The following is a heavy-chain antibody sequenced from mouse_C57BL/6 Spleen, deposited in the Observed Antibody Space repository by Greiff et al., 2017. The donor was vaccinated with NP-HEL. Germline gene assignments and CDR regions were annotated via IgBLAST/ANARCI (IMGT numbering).Heavy chain of an antibody. CDR2: ISSGSSTI. J-gene: IGHJ2*01. CDR1: GFTFSDYG. D-gene: IGHD4-1*02. V-gene: IGHV5-17*01. CDR3: ARQLGEGRNYFDY. Sequence: EVKVEESGGGLVKPGGSLKLSCAASGFTFSDYGMHWVRQAPEKGLEWVAYISSGSSTIYYADTVKGRFTISRDNAKNTLFLQMTSLRSEDTAMYYCARQLGEGRNYFDYWGQGTTLTVSS.